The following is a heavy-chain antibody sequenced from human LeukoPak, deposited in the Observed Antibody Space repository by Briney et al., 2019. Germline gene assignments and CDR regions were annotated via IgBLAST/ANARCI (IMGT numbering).Heavy chain of an antibody. CDR2: INHSGST. V-gene: IGHV4-34*01. CDR3: ARFVVVPGAIDY. D-gene: IGHD2-2*01. J-gene: IGHJ4*02. CDR1: GGSISSYY. Sequence: SETLSLTCTVSGGSISSYYWSWIRQPPGKGLEWIGEINHSGSTNYNPSLKSRVTISVDTSKNQFSLKLSSVTAADTAVYYCARFVVVPGAIDYWGQGTLVTVSS.